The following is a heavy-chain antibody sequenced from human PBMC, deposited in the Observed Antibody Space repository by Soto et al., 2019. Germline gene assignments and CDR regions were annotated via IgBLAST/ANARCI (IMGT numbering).Heavy chain of an antibody. Sequence: QVQLVQSGTEVKKHGASVKVSCKASGYTFTSYDIHWVRQATGQGLEWMGWMNPNSGNTGYAQKLQGRLSMTKNTSLSTSYIDLTRLTSEDTAVYYCARGRTPDWCQGTLVIVSS. CDR1: GYTFTSYD. J-gene: IGHJ4*02. CDR2: MNPNSGNT. V-gene: IGHV1-8*01. CDR3: ARGRTPD.